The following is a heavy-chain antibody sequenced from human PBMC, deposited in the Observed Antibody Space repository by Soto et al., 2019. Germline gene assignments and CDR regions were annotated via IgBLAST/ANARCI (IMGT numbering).Heavy chain of an antibody. Sequence: GGSLRLPCADSRFAVNSDYMSWVRQAPGKGPEWVSVLHGGGTTHSSDSLKGRLTISRDNPKDTVFLQLNSLRAEGRAVYYCVRTGSYWGHGSRVTVSS. V-gene: IGHV3-53*01. CDR3: VRTGSY. D-gene: IGHD6-19*01. CDR1: RFAVNSDY. CDR2: LHGGGTT. J-gene: IGHJ4*01.